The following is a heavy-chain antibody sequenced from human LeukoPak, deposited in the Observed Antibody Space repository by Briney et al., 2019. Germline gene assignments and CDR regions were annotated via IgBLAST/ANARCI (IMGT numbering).Heavy chain of an antibody. Sequence: KPSETPSLTCTVSGDSISSSDYYWSWIRQPPGKELEWIASINYGGTTYYNPSLRSRVTISVDTSKNQFSLRLSSVTAADTAVYLCARYVVYGSGKYYFDYWGQGSLVTVSS. D-gene: IGHD3-10*01. CDR2: INYGGTT. J-gene: IGHJ4*02. V-gene: IGHV4-39*01. CDR3: ARYVVYGSGKYYFDY. CDR1: GDSISSSDYY.